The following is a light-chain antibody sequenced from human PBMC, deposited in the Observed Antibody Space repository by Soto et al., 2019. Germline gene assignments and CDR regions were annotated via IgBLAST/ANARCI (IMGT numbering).Light chain of an antibody. J-gene: IGKJ2*01. V-gene: IGKV3-15*01. CDR1: QSVSSN. CDR3: QQHNKCPPYT. Sequence: EIVMTQSPANLSVSPGERATLSCRASQSVSSNLAWYQQKPGQGPRLLIYGASTRATSIPPRISGSGSGTEFSLTINSLQHEDFSVYYCQQHNKCPPYTFGQGTKLEIK. CDR2: GAS.